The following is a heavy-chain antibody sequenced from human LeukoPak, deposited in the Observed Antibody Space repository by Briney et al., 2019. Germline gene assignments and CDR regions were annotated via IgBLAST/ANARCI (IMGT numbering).Heavy chain of an antibody. Sequence: SETLSLTCAVFGGSFSGYYWSWIRQSPGKGLEWIGESSHSGSTYYNPSLKSRVTISVDRSKNQFSLKLSSVTAADTAVYYCASMVRGENDAFDIWGQGTMVTVSS. CDR3: ASMVRGENDAFDI. CDR2: SSHSGST. J-gene: IGHJ3*02. V-gene: IGHV4-34*01. CDR1: GGSFSGYY. D-gene: IGHD3-10*01.